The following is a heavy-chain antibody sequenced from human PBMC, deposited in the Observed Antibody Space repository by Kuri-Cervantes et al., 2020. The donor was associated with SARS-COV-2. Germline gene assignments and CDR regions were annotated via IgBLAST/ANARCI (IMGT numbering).Heavy chain of an antibody. CDR2: IYYSGST. J-gene: IGHJ4*02. D-gene: IGHD3-3*01. Sequence: SETLSLTCTVSGGSISSGSYYWSWIRQPAGKGLEWIGYIYYSGSTNYNPSLKSRVTISVDTSKNQFSLKLSSVTAADTAVYYCASTSYDFWSGPTIYFDYWGQGTLVTVSS. CDR3: ASTSYDFWSGPTIYFDY. V-gene: IGHV4-61*10. CDR1: GGSISSGSYY.